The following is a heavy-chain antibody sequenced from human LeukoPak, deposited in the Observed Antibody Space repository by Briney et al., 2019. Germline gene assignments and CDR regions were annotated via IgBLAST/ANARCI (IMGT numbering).Heavy chain of an antibody. V-gene: IGHV4-59*01. J-gene: IGHJ3*02. D-gene: IGHD3-10*01. CDR1: GGSISSYY. CDR3: ARSSYYYGADALDI. Sequence: SETLSLTCTVSGGSISSYYWTWIRQPPGKGLEWIGYIYYSGSTNYNTSLKSRVTISVDTSKKQFSLKLSSVTAADTAVYYCARSSYYYGADALDIWGQGTTVTVSS. CDR2: IYYSGST.